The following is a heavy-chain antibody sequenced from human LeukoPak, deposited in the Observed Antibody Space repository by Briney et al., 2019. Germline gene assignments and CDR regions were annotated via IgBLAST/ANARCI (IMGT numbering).Heavy chain of an antibody. D-gene: IGHD4-17*01. J-gene: IGHJ4*02. Sequence: SETLSLTCAVYGGSFSGYYWSWIRQPPGKGLEWIGEINHSGSTNYNPCLKSRVTISVDTSKNQFSLKQCTLKATATAVYYCARGREGPGAWGQGTLVTVSS. CDR2: INHSGST. V-gene: IGHV4-34*01. CDR1: GGSFSGYY. CDR3: ARGREGPGA.